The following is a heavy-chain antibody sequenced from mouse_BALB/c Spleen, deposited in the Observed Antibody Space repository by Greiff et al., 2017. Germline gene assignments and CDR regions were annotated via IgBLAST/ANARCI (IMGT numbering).Heavy chain of an antibody. Sequence: EVKLLESGPGLVKPSQSLSLTCTVTGYSITSDYAWNWIRQFPGNKLEWMGYISYSGSTSYNPSLKSRISITRDTSKNQFFLQLNSVTTEDTATYYCAREPRFITTADYYAMDYWGQGTSVTVSS. V-gene: IGHV3-2*02. CDR1: GYSITSDYA. CDR2: ISYSGST. CDR3: AREPRFITTADYYAMDY. J-gene: IGHJ4*01. D-gene: IGHD1-2*01.